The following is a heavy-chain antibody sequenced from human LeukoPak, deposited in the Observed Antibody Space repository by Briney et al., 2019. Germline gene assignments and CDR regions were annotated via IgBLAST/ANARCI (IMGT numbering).Heavy chain of an antibody. CDR1: GGSISGSSYY. J-gene: IGHJ4*02. Sequence: SETLSLTCTVSGGSISGSSYYWGWIRQPPGKGLEWIGSIYYTGSSSYNPSLKSRVTISVDTSKNQFSLRLTSVIAADMAVYYCARMSRLDYWGQGTLVTVSS. CDR2: IYYTGSS. CDR3: ARMSRLDY. V-gene: IGHV4-39*01.